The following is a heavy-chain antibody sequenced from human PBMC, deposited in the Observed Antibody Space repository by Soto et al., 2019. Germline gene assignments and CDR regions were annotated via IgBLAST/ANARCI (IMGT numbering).Heavy chain of an antibody. CDR1: GFTFGDYS. V-gene: IGHV3-49*03. D-gene: IGHD2-15*01. CDR2: IRSKAYGGTT. J-gene: IGHJ6*03. CDR3: TREGAATRYYYYYMDV. Sequence: GSLRLSCTASGFTFGDYSMSWFRQAPGKGLEWVGFIRSKAYGGTTEYAASVKGRFTISRDDSKSIAYLQMNSLKTEDTAVYYCTREGAATRYYYYYMDVWGKGTTVTVSS.